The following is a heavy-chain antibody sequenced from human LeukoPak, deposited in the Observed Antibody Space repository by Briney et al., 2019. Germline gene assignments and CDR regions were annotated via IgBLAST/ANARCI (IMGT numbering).Heavy chain of an antibody. CDR1: GYNFFKYA. CDR3: ARDQSRDIRVDFDY. Sequence: ASVKVSCKISGYNFFKYAIHWVRQAPGQRFEWMGWIDGGNGDTRFSQKFQDRVSFTRDTFATTVYMELTSLRSEDTAVYYCARDQSRDIRVDFDYWGQGTLVIVSS. D-gene: IGHD5-24*01. J-gene: IGHJ4*02. CDR2: IDGGNGDT. V-gene: IGHV1-3*01.